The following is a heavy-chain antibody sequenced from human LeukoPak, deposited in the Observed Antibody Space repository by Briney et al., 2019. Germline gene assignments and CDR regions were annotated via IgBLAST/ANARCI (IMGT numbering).Heavy chain of an antibody. V-gene: IGHV1-18*04. D-gene: IGHD4-23*01. Sequence: ASVKVSCKASGYTFSNNGISWVRQAPGQGLEWMGWIIAYNGNTNYAQKFQGRVTMTTDTSTTTAYMELRSLRSDDTAVYYCARVKLPQGNWFDPWGQGTLVIVSS. J-gene: IGHJ5*02. CDR3: ARVKLPQGNWFDP. CDR2: IIAYNGNT. CDR1: GYTFSNNG.